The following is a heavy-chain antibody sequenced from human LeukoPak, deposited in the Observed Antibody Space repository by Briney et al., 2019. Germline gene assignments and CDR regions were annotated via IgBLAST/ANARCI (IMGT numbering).Heavy chain of an antibody. Sequence: ASVKVSCKASGYTFTSYYMHWVRQAPGQGLEWMGIINPSGGSTSYAQKFQGRVTITADKSTSTAYMELSSLRSEDTAVYYCARGPGPSSGSGWYFDYWGQGTLVTVSS. D-gene: IGHD6-19*01. V-gene: IGHV1-46*01. J-gene: IGHJ4*02. CDR1: GYTFTSYY. CDR3: ARGPGPSSGSGWYFDY. CDR2: INPSGGST.